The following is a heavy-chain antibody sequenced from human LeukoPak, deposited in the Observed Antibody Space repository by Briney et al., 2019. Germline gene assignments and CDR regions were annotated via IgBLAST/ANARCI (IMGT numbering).Heavy chain of an antibody. Sequence: GGSLRLSCAASGFTFSSYWMSWVRQAPGKGLEWVANIKQDGSEKYYVDSVKGRFTISRDNAKNSLYLQMNSLRAEDTAVYYCARDLWFGALSEAFDIWGQGTMVTVSS. CDR3: ARDLWFGALSEAFDI. J-gene: IGHJ3*02. CDR2: IKQDGSEK. V-gene: IGHV3-7*03. CDR1: GFTFSSYW. D-gene: IGHD3-10*01.